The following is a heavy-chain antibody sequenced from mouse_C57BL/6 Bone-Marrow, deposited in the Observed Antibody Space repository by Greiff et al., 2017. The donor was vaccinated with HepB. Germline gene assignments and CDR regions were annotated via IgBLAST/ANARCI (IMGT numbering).Heavy chain of an antibody. V-gene: IGHV4-2*01. J-gene: IGHJ1*03. CDR3: AYYYGSSSYWYFDV. Sequence: NYTPSLKDKFIISRDNAKNTLYLQMSKVRSEDTALYYCAYYYGSSSYWYFDVWGTGTTVTVSS. D-gene: IGHD1-1*01.